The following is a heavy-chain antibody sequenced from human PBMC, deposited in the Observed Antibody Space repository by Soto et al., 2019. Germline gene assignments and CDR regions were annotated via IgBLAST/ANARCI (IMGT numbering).Heavy chain of an antibody. J-gene: IGHJ4*02. Sequence: QVQLQQWGAGLLKPSETLSLTCAVYGGSFSGYYWSWICQPPGKGLEWIGEINHSGSTNYNPSLKSRVTISVDTSKNQFSLKLSSVTAADTAVYYCARDYGDYGFDYWGQGTLVTVSS. CDR1: GGSFSGYY. D-gene: IGHD4-17*01. CDR2: INHSGST. V-gene: IGHV4-34*01. CDR3: ARDYGDYGFDY.